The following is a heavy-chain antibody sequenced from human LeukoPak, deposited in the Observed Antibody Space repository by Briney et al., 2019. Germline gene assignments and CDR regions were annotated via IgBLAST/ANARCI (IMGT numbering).Heavy chain of an antibody. V-gene: IGHV3-7*05. CDR2: INPDGSEK. Sequence: GGSLRLSCAASGFTSSTYWMTWVRQAPGKGLERVANINPDGSEKFFMDSVRGRFTISRDNAQNSLYLQMSSLRAEDTAVYYCARGQAAFGIWGQGTLVTVSS. CDR3: ARGQAAFGI. CDR1: GFTSSTYW. J-gene: IGHJ3*02.